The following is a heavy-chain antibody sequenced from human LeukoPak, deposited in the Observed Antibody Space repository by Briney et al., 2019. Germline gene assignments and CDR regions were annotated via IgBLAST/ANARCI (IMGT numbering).Heavy chain of an antibody. CDR1: GYTFTGYY. V-gene: IGHV1-2*02. D-gene: IGHD2-2*01. CDR3: ARVWVPLPCTTICYLPFDP. J-gene: IGHJ5*02. CDR2: INPNGGGT. Sequence: ASVKVSCKASGYTFTGYYIHWVRQAPGHGLQWMGWINPNGGGTNYAQKFQGRVTMTTDTSISTAYMELSRLRSDDTAMYFCARVWVPLPCTTICYLPFDPWGQGTLVTVSS.